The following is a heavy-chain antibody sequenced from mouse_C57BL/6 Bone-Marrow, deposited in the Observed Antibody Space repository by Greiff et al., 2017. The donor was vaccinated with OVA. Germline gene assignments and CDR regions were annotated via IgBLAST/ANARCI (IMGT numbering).Heavy chain of an antibody. Sequence: EVQLVESGPGLAKPSQTLSLTCSVTGYSITSDYWNWIRKFPRNNLEYMGYLSYSGSTYYNPSLNTRISITRDTSKNQYYQQLNSVTTEDTATDYCAINYGVPWYFDVWGTGTTVTVSA. CDR2: LSYSGST. CDR1: GYSITSDY. J-gene: IGHJ1*03. CDR3: AINYGVPWYFDV. V-gene: IGHV3-8*01. D-gene: IGHD1-1*01.